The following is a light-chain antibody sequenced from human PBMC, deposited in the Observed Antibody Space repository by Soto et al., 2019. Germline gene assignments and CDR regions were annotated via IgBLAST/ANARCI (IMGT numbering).Light chain of an antibody. CDR2: KVS. CDR1: QSLVHSDGIAY. J-gene: IGKJ5*01. CDR3: QHNGRS. Sequence: DGAVSFSPLSLPVTLGQPAAISCRSNQSLVHSDGIAYFSLFPQRPGRSPRHLIYKVSNQDSGVPAISDRCSSGTYFAVITIIINRLDLEDSAVYHCQHNGRSFGQGTRLEIK. V-gene: IGKV2-30*02.